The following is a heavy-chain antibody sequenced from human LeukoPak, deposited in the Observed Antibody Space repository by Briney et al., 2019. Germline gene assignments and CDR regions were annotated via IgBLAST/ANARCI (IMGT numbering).Heavy chain of an antibody. J-gene: IGHJ4*02. D-gene: IGHD6-13*01. CDR1: GGTFSSYA. V-gene: IGHV1-46*01. Sequence: ASVKVSCKASGGTFSSYAISWVRQAPGQGLEWMGIINPSGGSTSYAQKFQGRVTMTRDTSTSTVYMELSSLRSEDTAVYYCARGQLVHYFDYWGQGTLVTVSS. CDR3: ARGQLVHYFDY. CDR2: INPSGGST.